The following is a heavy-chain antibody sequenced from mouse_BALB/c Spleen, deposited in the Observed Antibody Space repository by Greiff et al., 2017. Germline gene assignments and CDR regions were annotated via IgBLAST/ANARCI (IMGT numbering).Heavy chain of an antibody. CDR3: ARRDGNYVHWYFDV. V-gene: IGHV1-9*01. CDR1: GYTFSSYW. J-gene: IGHJ1*01. Sequence: VQLQQSGAELMKPGASVKISCKATGYTFSSYWIEWVKQRPGHGLEWIGEILPGSGSTNYNEKFKGKATFTADTSSNTAYMQLSSLTSEDSAVYYGARRDGNYVHWYFDVWGAGTTVTVSS. CDR2: ILPGSGST. D-gene: IGHD2-1*01.